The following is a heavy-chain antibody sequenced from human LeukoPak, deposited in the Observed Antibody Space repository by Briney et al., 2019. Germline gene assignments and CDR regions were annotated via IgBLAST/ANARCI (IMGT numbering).Heavy chain of an antibody. CDR2: IYYSGST. Sequence: KPSETLSLTCTVSGGSISSYYWSWIRQPPRKGLEWIGYIYYSGSTNYNPSLKSRVTISVDTSKNQFSLKLSSVTATDTAVYYCARAGYSGSDFSVWGKGSTVTVSS. D-gene: IGHD5-12*01. J-gene: IGHJ6*04. V-gene: IGHV4-59*01. CDR3: ARAGYSGSDFSV. CDR1: GGSISSYY.